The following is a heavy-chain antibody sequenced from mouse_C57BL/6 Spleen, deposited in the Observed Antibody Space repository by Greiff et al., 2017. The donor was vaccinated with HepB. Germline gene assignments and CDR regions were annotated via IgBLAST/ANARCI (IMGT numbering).Heavy chain of an antibody. CDR3: ARVRTFFDY. CDR2: INYDGSST. V-gene: IGHV5-16*01. CDR1: GFTFSDYY. J-gene: IGHJ2*01. Sequence: EVQVVESEGGLVQPGSSMKLSCTASGFTFSDYYMAWVRQVPAKGLEWVANINYDGSSTYYLDSLKSRFIISRDNAKNILYLQMSSLKSEDTATYYCARVRTFFDYWGQGTTLTVSS.